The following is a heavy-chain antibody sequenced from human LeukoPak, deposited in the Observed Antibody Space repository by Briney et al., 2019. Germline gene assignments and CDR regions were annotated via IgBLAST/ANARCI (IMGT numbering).Heavy chain of an antibody. V-gene: IGHV4-4*02. J-gene: IGHJ4*02. CDR2: IYLSGDT. Sequence: SETLSLTCAVSGDSITNSHWWSWVRQPPGKGLEWIGVIYLSGDTDYNPSLKSRVTISTDKSKNQFSLKLTSVTAADTAVYYCAKDPHTGIAPGYWGQGTLVTVSS. CDR1: GDSITNSHW. CDR3: AKDPHTGIAPGY. D-gene: IGHD5-18*01.